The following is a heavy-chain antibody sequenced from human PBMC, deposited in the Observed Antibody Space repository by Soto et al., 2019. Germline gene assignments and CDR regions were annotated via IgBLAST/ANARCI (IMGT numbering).Heavy chain of an antibody. CDR1: GFTFSNYN. D-gene: IGHD3-10*01. CDR3: APSLSHYGPGWGLPCDS. V-gene: IGHV3-48*01. Sequence: EVQLVESGGGLVQPGGSLRLSCAASGFTFSNYNMIWVRHAPGKGLEWVSYISSSTTVYSADSVKGRFTISRDNAKNSLFLQMNRLGVEDTAVYYCAPSLSHYGPGWGLPCDSWGQGTLVTVSS. CDR2: ISSSTTV. J-gene: IGHJ4*02.